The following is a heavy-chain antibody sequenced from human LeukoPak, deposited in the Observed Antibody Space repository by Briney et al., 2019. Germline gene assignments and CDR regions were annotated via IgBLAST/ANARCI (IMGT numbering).Heavy chain of an antibody. D-gene: IGHD6-13*01. J-gene: IGHJ5*02. CDR1: GYTFTSYG. CDR3: ARAPEEQQLVPDGPPWFDP. Sequence: ASVKVSCKASGYTFTSYGISWVRQAPGQGLEWMGWINAGNGNTKYSQKFQGRVTITRDTSASTAYMELSSLRSEDTAVYYCARAPEEQQLVPDGPPWFDPWGQGTLVTVSS. CDR2: INAGNGNT. V-gene: IGHV1-3*01.